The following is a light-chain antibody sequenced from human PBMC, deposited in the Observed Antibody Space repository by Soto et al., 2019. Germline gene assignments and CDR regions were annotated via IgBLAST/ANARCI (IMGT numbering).Light chain of an antibody. Sequence: DIQMTQSPSTLSASMGDRVTLTCRASQSVISGVAWYQQKPGKAPKLLIYDAVALQSGVPSRFSGSGSGTKFTLTIASLQPDDFATYYCQQYETFSGTFGPGTKVDI. CDR1: QSVISG. J-gene: IGKJ1*01. CDR2: DAV. V-gene: IGKV1-5*01. CDR3: QQYETFSGT.